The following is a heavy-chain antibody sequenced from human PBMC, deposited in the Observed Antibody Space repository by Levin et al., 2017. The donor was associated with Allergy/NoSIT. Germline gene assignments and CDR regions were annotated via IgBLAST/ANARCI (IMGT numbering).Heavy chain of an antibody. V-gene: IGHV4-59*01. CDR2: IYYGGTT. J-gene: IGHJ1*01. Sequence: TSETLSLTCTVSGGSISTYHWSWIRQSPGKGLEWIGYIYYGGTTNYNPSLKSRVTVSVDTSKNQFSLKLRSVTAADTAVYYCAREIAAAGVYFQHWGQGTLVTVSS. CDR1: GGSISTYH. D-gene: IGHD6-13*01. CDR3: AREIAAAGVYFQH.